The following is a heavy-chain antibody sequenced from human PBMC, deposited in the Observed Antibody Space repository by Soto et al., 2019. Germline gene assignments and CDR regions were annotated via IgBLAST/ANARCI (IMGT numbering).Heavy chain of an antibody. V-gene: IGHV4-39*01. Sequence: SETLSLTCTVSGGSISSSSYYWGWIRQPPGKGLEWIGSIYYSGSTYYNPSLKSRVTISVDTSKNQFSLKLSSVTAADTAVYYCARGSDRVPAATDYWGQGTLVTVSS. D-gene: IGHD2-2*01. J-gene: IGHJ4*02. CDR1: GGSISSSSYY. CDR2: IYYSGST. CDR3: ARGSDRVPAATDY.